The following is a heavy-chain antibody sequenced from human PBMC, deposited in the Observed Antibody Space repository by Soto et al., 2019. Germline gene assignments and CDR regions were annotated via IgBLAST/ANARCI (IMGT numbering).Heavy chain of an antibody. CDR3: AKNWNWGSLVH. CDR1: GASISSYY. D-gene: IGHD7-27*01. CDR2: ISYSGGT. J-gene: IGHJ4*02. V-gene: IGHV4-59*01. Sequence: SETLSLTCTVSGASISSYYWSWIRQSPGKGLEWIGYISYSGGTNYNPSLRGRVTISLDTSKNQFSLKLNSLTAEDTAMYYCAKNWNWGSLVHWGQGTLVTVSS.